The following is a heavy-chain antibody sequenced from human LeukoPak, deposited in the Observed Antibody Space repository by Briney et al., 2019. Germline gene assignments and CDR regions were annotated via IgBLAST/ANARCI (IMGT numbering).Heavy chain of an antibody. CDR3: ARSNYHGSGSYPEV. CDR1: GFTFSSYA. V-gene: IGHV3-30*04. CDR2: ISYDGSNK. J-gene: IGHJ6*02. D-gene: IGHD3-10*01. Sequence: GGSLRLSCAASGFTFSSYAMHWVRQAPGKGLEWVAVISYDGSNKYYADSVKGRFTISRDNSKSTLWLQMSSLRAEDTAVYYCARSNYHGSGSYPEVWGQGTTVTVSS.